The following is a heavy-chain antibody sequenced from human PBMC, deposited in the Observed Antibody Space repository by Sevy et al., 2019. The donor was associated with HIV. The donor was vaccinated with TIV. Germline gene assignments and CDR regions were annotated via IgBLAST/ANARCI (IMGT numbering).Heavy chain of an antibody. CDR3: ARMMNYYDSSGYYYGYYFDY. V-gene: IGHV4-4*07. D-gene: IGHD3-22*01. Sequence: SETLSLTCTVSGGSISSYYWSWIRQPAGKGLEWIGRIYTSGSTNYNPSLKSRVTMSVDTSKNQFSLELSSVTAADTAVYYCARMMNYYDSSGYYYGYYFDYWGQGTLVTVSS. CDR2: IYTSGST. J-gene: IGHJ4*02. CDR1: GGSISSYY.